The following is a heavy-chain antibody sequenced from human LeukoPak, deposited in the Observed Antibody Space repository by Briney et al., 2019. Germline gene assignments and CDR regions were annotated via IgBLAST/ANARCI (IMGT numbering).Heavy chain of an antibody. CDR2: FDAEDGKT. CDR3: AAAPQTYYYDSADYYSDY. Sequence: ASVKVSCKVSGYSLTELSIQWVRQAPGERLEWMGGFDAEDGKTVYARKFQGRVTMTEDTSIDTAYMDLSSLRSEDTAMYYCAAAPQTYYYDSADYYSDYWGQGTLVTVSS. CDR1: GYSLTELS. D-gene: IGHD3-22*01. V-gene: IGHV1-24*01. J-gene: IGHJ4*02.